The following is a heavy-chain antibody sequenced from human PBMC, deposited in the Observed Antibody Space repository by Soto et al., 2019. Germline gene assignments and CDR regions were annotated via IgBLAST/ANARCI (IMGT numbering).Heavy chain of an antibody. CDR3: ASAGYDSSGQP. CDR2: IYSGGST. D-gene: IGHD3-22*01. CDR1: GFTVSSNY. V-gene: IGHV3-53*01. J-gene: IGHJ5*02. Sequence: GESLTLSCAVSGFTVSSNYMCWVREAPGKGLERDSVIYSGGSTYYADSVKGRFTISRDNSKNTLYLQMNSLRAEDTAVFYCASAGYDSSGQPWGQGTLVTVSS.